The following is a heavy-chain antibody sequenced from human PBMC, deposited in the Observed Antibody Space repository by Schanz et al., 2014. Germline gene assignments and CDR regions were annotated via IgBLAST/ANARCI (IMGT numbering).Heavy chain of an antibody. CDR2: IWYDGSNK. V-gene: IGHV3-33*01. CDR1: GFTFSSYG. CDR3: ARDGDFDY. J-gene: IGHJ4*02. Sequence: QVQLVESGGGVVQPGRSLRLSCAASGFTFSSYGMHWVRQAPGKGLEWVAIIWYDGSNKYYADSVKGRFTISRANSKNARFLHMRSLRAEDTAVYYRARDGDFDYWGQGTLVTVSS.